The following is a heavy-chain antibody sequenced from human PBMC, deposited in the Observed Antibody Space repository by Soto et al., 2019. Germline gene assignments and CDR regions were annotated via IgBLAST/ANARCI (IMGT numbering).Heavy chain of an antibody. CDR2: IYYSGST. Sequence: QLQLQESGPGLVKPSETLSLTCTVSGGSISSSSYYWGWIRQPPGKGLEWIGSIYYSGSTYYNPSLKSRVTISVDTSKNQFSLKLSSVTAADTAVYYCARHGGITMIVVVITLFDYWGQGTLVTVSS. CDR1: GGSISSSSYY. CDR3: ARHGGITMIVVVITLFDY. D-gene: IGHD3-22*01. V-gene: IGHV4-39*01. J-gene: IGHJ4*02.